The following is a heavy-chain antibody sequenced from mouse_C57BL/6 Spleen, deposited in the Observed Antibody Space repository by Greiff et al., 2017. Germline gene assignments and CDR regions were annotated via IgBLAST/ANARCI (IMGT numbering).Heavy chain of an antibody. V-gene: IGHV1-26*01. CDR3: AIYGSRDVGFYDAMDY. Sequence: VQLQQSGPELVKPGASVKISCKASGYTFTDYYMNWVKQSHGKSLEWIGDINPNNGGTSYNQKFKGKATLTVDKSSSTAYMELRSLTSEDSAVYYCAIYGSRDVGFYDAMDYWGQGTSVTVSS. J-gene: IGHJ4*01. CDR2: INPNNGGT. CDR1: GYTFTDYY. D-gene: IGHD1-1*01.